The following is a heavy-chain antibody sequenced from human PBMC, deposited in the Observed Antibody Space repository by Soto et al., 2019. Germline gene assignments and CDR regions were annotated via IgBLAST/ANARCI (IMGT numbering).Heavy chain of an antibody. CDR3: ARGDAGRYYSDY. D-gene: IGHD4-17*01. CDR1: GFTFSSYW. Sequence: EVQLVESGGGLVQPGGSLRLSCAASGFTFSSYWIHWVRQAPGKGLVWVSRINGDGRTTNYADSVKGQFAISRDNAKNTVYLHMNSLRGEDKAVYYCARGDAGRYYSDYWGQGTLVTVSS. V-gene: IGHV3-74*01. J-gene: IGHJ4*02. CDR2: INGDGRTT.